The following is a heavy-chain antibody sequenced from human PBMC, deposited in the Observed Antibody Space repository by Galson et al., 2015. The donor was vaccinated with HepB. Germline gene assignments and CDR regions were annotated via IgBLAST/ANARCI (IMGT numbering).Heavy chain of an antibody. J-gene: IGHJ6*02. CDR2: IYYSGST. CDR3: ASLVGAQDSHYYYGMDV. CDR1: GGSISSDY. D-gene: IGHD1-26*01. V-gene: IGHV4-59*01. Sequence: SETLSLTCTVSGGSISSDYWSWIRQPPGKGLEWIGYIYYSGSTNYNPSLKSRVTISVDTSKNQFSLKLSSVTAAYTAMYYCASLVGAQDSHYYYGMDVWGQGTTVTVSS.